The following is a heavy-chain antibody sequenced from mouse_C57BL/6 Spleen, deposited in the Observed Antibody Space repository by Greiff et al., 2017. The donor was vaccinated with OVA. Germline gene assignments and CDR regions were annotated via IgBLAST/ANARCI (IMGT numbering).Heavy chain of an antibody. D-gene: IGHD2-1*01. Sequence: QVQLQQPGAELVRPGSSVKLSCKASGYTFTSYWLHWVKQRPIQGLAWIGNIDPSASDTNYNQKFKDKATLTVDKSSSTAYMQLSSLTSDDSAVYYCSRRGGNYPDYYAKGYWGKGTSGTVAS. CDR1: GYTFTSYW. CDR3: SRRGGNYPDYYAKGY. J-gene: IGHJ4*01. V-gene: IGHV1-52*01. CDR2: IDPSASDT.